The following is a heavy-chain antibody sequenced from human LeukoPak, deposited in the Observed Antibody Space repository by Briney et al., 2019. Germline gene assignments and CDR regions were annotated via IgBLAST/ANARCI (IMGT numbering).Heavy chain of an antibody. CDR2: INSSGANI. Sequence: PGRSLRLSCTVSGFIFSSSGIHWVRQAPGKGLEWVSSINSSGANIYYADSVKGRFVISRDNAKNSVYLQMNRLRGEDTAVYYCARGAGLDHYWGQGTLVTVSS. D-gene: IGHD3/OR15-3a*01. V-gene: IGHV3-21*06. CDR3: ARGAGLDHY. CDR1: GFIFSSSG. J-gene: IGHJ4*02.